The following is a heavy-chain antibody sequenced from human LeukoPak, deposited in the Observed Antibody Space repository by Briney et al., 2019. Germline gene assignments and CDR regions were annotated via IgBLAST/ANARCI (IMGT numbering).Heavy chain of an antibody. CDR3: AKDRSLTLPTFERSGYYYY. J-gene: IGHJ4*02. Sequence: PGGSLRLSCAASGFAFRSFDMSWVRQAPGKGLEWVSSLSGSGDTTYYADSVKGRFTISRDSSNNTLYLQMNSLRAEDTALYYCAKDRSLTLPTFERSGYYYYWGQGTLVTVSS. D-gene: IGHD3-22*01. V-gene: IGHV3-23*01. CDR1: GFAFRSFD. CDR2: LSGSGDTT.